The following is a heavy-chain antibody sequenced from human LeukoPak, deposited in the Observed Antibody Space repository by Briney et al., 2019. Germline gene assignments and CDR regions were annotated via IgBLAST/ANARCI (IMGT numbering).Heavy chain of an antibody. D-gene: IGHD2-2*02. CDR3: AQSGCRNISCYMVQ. CDR2: ISWNSGTI. Sequence: GGSLSLSCAASGFNFVVYAMHWVRQPPGKGLEWVSGISWNSGTIGYADSVKGRFTISRDNAKNSLYLQMNSVKTEDTALYFCAQSGCRNISCYMVQWGQGTLVTVSS. V-gene: IGHV3-9*01. J-gene: IGHJ4*02. CDR1: GFNFVVYA.